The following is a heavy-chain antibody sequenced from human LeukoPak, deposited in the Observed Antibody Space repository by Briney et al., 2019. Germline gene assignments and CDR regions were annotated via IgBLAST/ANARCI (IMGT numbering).Heavy chain of an antibody. CDR1: GGSFSGYY. D-gene: IGHD3-16*02. CDR2: INHSGST. CDR3: ARDHPALYYDYVWGSYRSHFDY. Sequence: PSETPSLTCAVYGGSFSGYYWSWIRQPPGKGLEWIGEINHSGSTNYNPSLKSRVTISVDTSKNQFSLKLSSVTAADTAVYYCARDHPALYYDYVWGSYRSHFDYWGQGTLVTVSS. J-gene: IGHJ4*02. V-gene: IGHV4-34*01.